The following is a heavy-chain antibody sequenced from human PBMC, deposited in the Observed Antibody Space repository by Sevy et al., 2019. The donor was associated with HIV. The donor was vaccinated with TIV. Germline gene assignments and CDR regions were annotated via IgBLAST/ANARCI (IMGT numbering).Heavy chain of an antibody. CDR3: ARSGSSYNSRADPDY. D-gene: IGHD3-22*01. CDR1: GFTFSSFW. CDR2: MNQGGSQK. V-gene: IGHV3-7*01. J-gene: IGHJ4*02. Sequence: GGSLRLSCAVSGFTFSSFWMNWVRQAPGKGLEWVASMNQGGSQKYYVASVQGRFSVSRDNAKNFLYLQMNSLRADDTAVYYCARSGSSYNSRADPDYWGQGSLVTVSS.